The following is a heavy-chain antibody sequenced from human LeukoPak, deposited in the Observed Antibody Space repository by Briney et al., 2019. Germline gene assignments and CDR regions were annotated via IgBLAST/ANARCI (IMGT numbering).Heavy chain of an antibody. Sequence: GGSLRLSCAASGFTFGSSAMSWVRQAPGKGPEWVSTFSRSGPDTYYADSVKGRFTIFRDNSKNTLYLQMNSLRAEDTAVYYCAKVVSGYHFDYWGQGTLVTVSS. CDR3: AKVVSGYHFDY. CDR2: FSRSGPDT. J-gene: IGHJ4*02. V-gene: IGHV3-23*01. D-gene: IGHD5-12*01. CDR1: GFTFGSSA.